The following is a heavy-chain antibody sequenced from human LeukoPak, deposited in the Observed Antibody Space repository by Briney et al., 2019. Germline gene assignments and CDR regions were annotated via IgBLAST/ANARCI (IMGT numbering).Heavy chain of an antibody. CDR3: ARGLGGSSGCFGY. CDR1: GGSISSYH. Sequence: SETLSLTCTVSGGSISSYHWSWIRQPPGKGLEWIGYIYYSGSTNYNPSPKSRVTISVDTSKNQLSLKLSSVTAADTAVYYCARGLGGSSGCFGYWGQGTLVTVSS. CDR2: IYYSGST. D-gene: IGHD6-19*01. J-gene: IGHJ4*02. V-gene: IGHV4-59*01.